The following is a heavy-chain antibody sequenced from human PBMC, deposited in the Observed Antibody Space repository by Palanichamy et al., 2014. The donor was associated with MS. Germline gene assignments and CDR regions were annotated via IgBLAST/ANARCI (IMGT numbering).Heavy chain of an antibody. J-gene: IGHJ6*02. Sequence: EVQLVEVWGSRWYQALGGSRRGLSCAASGFTFDDYTMHWVRQAPGKGLEWVSLISWDGGSTYYADSVKGRFTISRDNSKNSLYLQMNSLRTEDTALYYCAKDIEEWGADELTGMDVWGQGTTVTVSS. CDR1: GFTFDDYT. CDR3: AKDIEEWGADELTGMDV. V-gene: IGHV3-43*01. D-gene: IGHD1-26*01. CDR2: ISWDGGST.